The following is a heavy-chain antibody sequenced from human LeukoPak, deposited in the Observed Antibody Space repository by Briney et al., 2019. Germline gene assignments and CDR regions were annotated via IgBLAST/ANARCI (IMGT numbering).Heavy chain of an antibody. CDR3: ARHYGDRLLRYFDWLSDYYYYYMDV. CDR1: GGSISSSSYY. Sequence: KPSETLSLTCTVSGGSISSSSYYWGWIRQPPGKGLEWIGSIYYSGSTYYNPSLKSRVTISVDTSKNQFSLKLSSVTAADAAVYYCARHYGDRLLRYFDWLSDYYYYYMDVWGKGTTVTISS. D-gene: IGHD3-9*01. CDR2: IYYSGST. J-gene: IGHJ6*03. V-gene: IGHV4-39*01.